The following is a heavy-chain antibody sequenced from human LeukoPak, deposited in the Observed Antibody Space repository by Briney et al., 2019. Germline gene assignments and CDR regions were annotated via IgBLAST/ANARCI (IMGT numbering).Heavy chain of an antibody. D-gene: IGHD5-12*01. CDR2: IYYSGST. V-gene: IGHV4-59*12. CDR1: GGSISSYY. Sequence: PSETLSLTCTVSGGSISSYYWSWIRQPPGKGLEWIGYIYYSGSTNYNPSLKSRVTMSVDTSKNQFSLKLSSVTAADTAVYYCARDGGQWLHTDYYMDVWGKGTTVTISS. CDR3: ARDGGQWLHTDYYMDV. J-gene: IGHJ6*03.